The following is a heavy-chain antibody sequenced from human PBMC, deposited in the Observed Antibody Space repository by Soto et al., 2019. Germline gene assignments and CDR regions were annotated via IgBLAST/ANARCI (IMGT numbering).Heavy chain of an antibody. J-gene: IGHJ4*02. Sequence: GWSLRLSCAASGFTFSSYALHWVRQAPGKGLEWVALISFDGSNKYYADSVKGRFAISRDNSKNTLYLQMNSLRAEDTAVYYCARDRRYYSSFDYWGQGTLVTVSS. CDR2: ISFDGSNK. CDR1: GFTFSSYA. V-gene: IGHV3-30*09. D-gene: IGHD2-15*01. CDR3: ARDRRYYSSFDY.